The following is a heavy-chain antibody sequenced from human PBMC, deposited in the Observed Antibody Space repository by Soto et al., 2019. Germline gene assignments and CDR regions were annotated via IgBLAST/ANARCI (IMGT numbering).Heavy chain of an antibody. CDR2: MTPHSGDT. CDR1: RCSFTNLH. D-gene: IGHD3-10*01. CDR3: ARGSPGPVDH. J-gene: IGHJ4*02. Sequence: AAVPVSFMACRCSFTNLHFNGVLHSPGQGLEWIGWMTPHSGDTGFAQRFQGRVTMTRNTSISTAYMELRSLRSQDTAVYFCARGSPGPVDHWAQGTQVT. V-gene: IGHV1-8*01.